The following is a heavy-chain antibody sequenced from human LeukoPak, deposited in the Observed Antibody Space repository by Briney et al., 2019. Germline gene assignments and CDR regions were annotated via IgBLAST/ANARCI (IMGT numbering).Heavy chain of an antibody. CDR3: ARDPIDYGDRIVES. CDR1: RFTLSIYW. J-gene: IGHJ5*02. Sequence: GGSLRLSCAPSRFTLSIYWMNWDRQAPGNVLEWVANIQQHGTQKFYVDSVKGRFTISRDNSKNSLYLQMNSLRAEDTAVYYCARDPIDYGDRIVESWGQGTLVTVSS. D-gene: IGHD4-17*01. CDR2: IQQHGTQK. V-gene: IGHV3-7*01.